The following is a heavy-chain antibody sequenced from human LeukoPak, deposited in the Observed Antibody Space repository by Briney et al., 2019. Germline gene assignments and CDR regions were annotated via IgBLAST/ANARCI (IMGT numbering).Heavy chain of an antibody. Sequence: SVKVSCKASGGTFSSYAISWVRQAPGQGLEWMGRIIPILGIANYAQEFQGRVTITADKSTSTAYMELSSLRSEDTAVYYCARDGPSGSYYVYWGQGTLVTVSS. D-gene: IGHD1-26*01. V-gene: IGHV1-69*04. J-gene: IGHJ4*02. CDR3: ARDGPSGSYYVY. CDR1: GGTFSSYA. CDR2: IIPILGIA.